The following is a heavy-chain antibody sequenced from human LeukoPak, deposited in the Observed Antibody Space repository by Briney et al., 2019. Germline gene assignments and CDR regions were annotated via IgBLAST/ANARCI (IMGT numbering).Heavy chain of an antibody. CDR3: ARGLEYSYGYQFDS. CDR2: IYPSGST. CDR1: GGFISSYY. Sequence: PSETLSLTCTVSGGFISSYYWNWIRHPAATGLGWVGRIYPSGSTNYNPSLKSRVTMSVDTSKNQSSLTLTSVTAADTAVYYCARGLEYSYGYQFDSWGRGTLVTVSS. V-gene: IGHV4-4*07. J-gene: IGHJ4*02. D-gene: IGHD5-18*01.